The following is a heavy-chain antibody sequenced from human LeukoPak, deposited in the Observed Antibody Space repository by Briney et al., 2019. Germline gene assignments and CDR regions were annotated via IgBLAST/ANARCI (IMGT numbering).Heavy chain of an antibody. J-gene: IGHJ4*02. CDR3: ARVSDSRSWTWDYFDY. D-gene: IGHD6-13*01. CDR1: GYTFTSYA. CDR2: INTNTGNP. Sequence: GASVKVSCKASGYTFTSYAMNWVRQAPGQGLEWMGWINTNTGNPTYAQGFTGRFVFSLDTSVSTAYLQISSLKAEDTAVYYCARVSDSRSWTWDYFDYWGQGTLVTVSS. V-gene: IGHV7-4-1*02.